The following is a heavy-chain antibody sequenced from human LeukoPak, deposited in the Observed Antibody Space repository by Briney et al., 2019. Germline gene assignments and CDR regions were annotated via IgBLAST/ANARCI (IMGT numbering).Heavy chain of an antibody. D-gene: IGHD3-10*01. CDR1: GFTFSSYS. CDR2: ISSSSSYI. J-gene: IGHJ1*01. V-gene: IGHV3-21*01. CDR3: ARAYYYGSGTSWLNAEYFQH. Sequence: GGSLRLSCAASGFTFSSYSMNWVRQAPGKGLEWVSSISSSSSYIYYADSVKGRFTISRDNAKNSLYLQMNSLRAEDTAVYYCARAYYYGSGTSWLNAEYFQHWGQGTLVTVSS.